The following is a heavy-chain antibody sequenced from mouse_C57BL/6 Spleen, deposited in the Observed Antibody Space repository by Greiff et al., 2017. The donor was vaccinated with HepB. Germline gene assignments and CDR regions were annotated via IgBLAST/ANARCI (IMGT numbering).Heavy chain of an antibody. Sequence: VQLQQSGPELVKPGASVKIPCKASGYTFTDYNMDWVKQSHGKSLEWIGDINPNNGGTIYNQKFKGKATLTVDKSSSTAYMELRSLKSEDTAVYDCARNYGTLDAMHYWGQGTSVTVSS. J-gene: IGHJ4*01. CDR2: INPNNGGT. CDR1: GYTFTDYN. V-gene: IGHV1-18*01. CDR3: ARNYGTLDAMHY. D-gene: IGHD1-1*01.